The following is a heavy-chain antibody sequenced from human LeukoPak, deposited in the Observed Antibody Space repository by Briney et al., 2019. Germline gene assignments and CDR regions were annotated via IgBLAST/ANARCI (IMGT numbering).Heavy chain of an antibody. CDR2: IYYSGST. V-gene: IGHV4-31*03. D-gene: IGHD3-10*01. CDR1: GGSISSGGYY. J-gene: IGHJ3*02. Sequence: PSETLSLTCTVSGGSISSGGYYWSWIRQHPGKGLEWIGYIYYSGSTYYNPSLKSRVTISVDTSKNQFSLKLSSVTAADTAVYYCARDRITMVRGVIIVNAFDIWGQGTMVTVSS. CDR3: ARDRITMVRGVIIVNAFDI.